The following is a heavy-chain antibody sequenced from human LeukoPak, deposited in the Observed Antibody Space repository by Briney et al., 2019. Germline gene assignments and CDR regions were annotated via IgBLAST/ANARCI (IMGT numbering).Heavy chain of an antibody. J-gene: IGHJ6*02. CDR1: GFTFSNYG. D-gene: IGHD6-19*01. CDR3: AKDGAVAVADVYGMGV. CDR2: TSYDGKNK. Sequence: PGGSLRLSCAVSGFTFSNYGMHWVRQAPGKGLEWVAVTSYDGKNKYYADSVKGRFTISRDNSKNTLYLQMNSLRGEDTALYYCAKDGAVAVADVYGMGVWGQGTTVTVSS. V-gene: IGHV3-30*18.